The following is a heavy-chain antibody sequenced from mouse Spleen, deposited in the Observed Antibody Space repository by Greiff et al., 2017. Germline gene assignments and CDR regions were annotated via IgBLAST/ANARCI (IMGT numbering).Heavy chain of an antibody. J-gene: IGHJ4*01. CDR1: GFSLTSYG. CDR3: AKKSYYDYDVGYAMDY. CDR2: IWRGGST. V-gene: IGHV2-5-1*01. D-gene: IGHD2-4*01. Sequence: QVQLKQSGPSLVQPSQSLSITCTVSGFSLTSYGVHWVRQSPGKGLEWLGVIWRGGSTDYNAAFMSRLSITKDNSKSQVFFKMNSLQADDTAIYYCAKKSYYDYDVGYAMDYWGQGTSVTVSS.